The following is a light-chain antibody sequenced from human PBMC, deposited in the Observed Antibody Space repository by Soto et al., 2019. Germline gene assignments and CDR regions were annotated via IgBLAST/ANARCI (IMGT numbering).Light chain of an antibody. CDR1: QSVTTF. V-gene: IGKV3-11*01. Sequence: EIVWTPSPATLSLSPGETATLSCRARQSVTTFLAWYQQKPGQAPRLLIYDSTNRAAGIPARFSGSGSGTDFTLKISRVEAEDVGVYYCMHALQTRWTFGQGTKVDI. J-gene: IGKJ1*01. CDR2: DST. CDR3: MHALQTRWT.